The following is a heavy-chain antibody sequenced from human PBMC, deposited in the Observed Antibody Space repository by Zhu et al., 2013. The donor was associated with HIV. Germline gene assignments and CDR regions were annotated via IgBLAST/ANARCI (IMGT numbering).Heavy chain of an antibody. CDR1: GYIFTGYY. V-gene: IGHV1-2*02. Sequence: QVQLVQSGAEVKKPGAAVKVSCKASGYIFTGYYMHWVRQAPGQGLEWMGWINPDSGGTESAQKFQGRVTMTRDTSISTAYMELSRLTSDDTAVYYCAAPLNGVVTYFDYWGQGTLLTVSS. J-gene: IGHJ4*02. CDR2: INPDSGGT. D-gene: IGHD3-3*01. CDR3: AAPLNGVVTYFDY.